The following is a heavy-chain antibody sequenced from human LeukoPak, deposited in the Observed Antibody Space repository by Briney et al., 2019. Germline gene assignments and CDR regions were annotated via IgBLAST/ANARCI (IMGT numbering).Heavy chain of an antibody. D-gene: IGHD5-12*01. V-gene: IGHV3-30*18. CDR3: AKGRVSGYDSAFDY. Sequence: GGSLRLSCAASGFTFSSYGMHWVRQAPGKGLEWVAVISYDGSNKYYADSVKGRFTISRDIPKNTLFLQMNSLRAEDTAVYYCAKGRVSGYDSAFDYWGQGTLVTVSS. J-gene: IGHJ4*02. CDR2: ISYDGSNK. CDR1: GFTFSSYG.